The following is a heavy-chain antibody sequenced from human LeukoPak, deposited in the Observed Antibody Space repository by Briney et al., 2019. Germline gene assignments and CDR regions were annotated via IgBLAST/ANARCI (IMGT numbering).Heavy chain of an antibody. Sequence: SETLSLTCTVSGGSISSYYWSWIRQPPGKGLEWIGYIYTSGSTNYNPSLKSRVTISVDTFKNQFSLKLSSVTAADTAVYYCARAYCSGGSCYPKQNWFDPWGQGTLVTVSS. CDR2: IYTSGST. CDR1: GGSISSYY. CDR3: ARAYCSGGSCYPKQNWFDP. D-gene: IGHD2-15*01. V-gene: IGHV4-4*09. J-gene: IGHJ5*02.